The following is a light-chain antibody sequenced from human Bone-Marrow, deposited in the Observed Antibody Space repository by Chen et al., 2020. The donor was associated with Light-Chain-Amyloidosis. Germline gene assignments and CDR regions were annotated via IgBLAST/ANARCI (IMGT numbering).Light chain of an antibody. Sequence: SYELTQPPSVSVSPGQTARITCSGDDLPTKYAYWYQQKPGQAPVLVIHRDTERPSGISERFSGSSAGTPATLTISGVQAEDDADYHCQSADSSGTDEVIFGGGTKLTV. CDR1: DLPTKY. J-gene: IGLJ2*01. CDR3: QSADSSGTDEVI. V-gene: IGLV3-25*03. CDR2: RDT.